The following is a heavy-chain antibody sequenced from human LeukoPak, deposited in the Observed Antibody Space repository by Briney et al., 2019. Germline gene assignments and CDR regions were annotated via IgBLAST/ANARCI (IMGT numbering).Heavy chain of an antibody. CDR1: GFSFSSYG. J-gene: IGHJ3*01. CDR2: ISYDGSNK. CDR3: AKLGYSSGWYDFQIDAFDF. Sequence: GGSLRLSCAASGFSFSSYGMRWVRQAPGKGLEWVAVISYDGSNKFYADSVKGRFTISRDNSKNTLYLQMNSLTADDTAVYYCAKLGYSSGWYDFQIDAFDFWGQGTMVTVSS. V-gene: IGHV3-30*18. D-gene: IGHD6-19*01.